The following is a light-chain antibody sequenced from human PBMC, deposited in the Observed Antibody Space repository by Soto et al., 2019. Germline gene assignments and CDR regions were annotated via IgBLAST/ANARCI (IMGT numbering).Light chain of an antibody. CDR2: AAS. Sequence: EIQMTQSPSSLSASVGDRVTITCRASQSISSYLNWYQQKPGKAPKLLIYAASSLQSGVPSRFSGSGSGTDFTLTISSLQPEDFATYYCQQSYSTPWTFGQRTKVDI. CDR1: QSISSY. J-gene: IGKJ1*01. V-gene: IGKV1-39*01. CDR3: QQSYSTPWT.